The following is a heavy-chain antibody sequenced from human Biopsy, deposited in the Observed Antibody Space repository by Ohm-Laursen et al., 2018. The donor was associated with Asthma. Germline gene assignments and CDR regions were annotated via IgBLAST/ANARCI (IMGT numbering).Heavy chain of an antibody. J-gene: IGHJ4*02. V-gene: IGHV4-59*01. D-gene: IGHD3-16*01. CDR2: SSYSGFR. CDR3: ARDQGDSKFDY. CDR1: GGSINSDY. Sequence: SETLSLTCTFSGGSINSDYWSWIRQPPGKGLEWIGLSSYSGFRKYNPSLKRRVTISVDTSKNQLSLNLTSVIAADTAVYYCARDQGDSKFDYWGQGILVTVSS.